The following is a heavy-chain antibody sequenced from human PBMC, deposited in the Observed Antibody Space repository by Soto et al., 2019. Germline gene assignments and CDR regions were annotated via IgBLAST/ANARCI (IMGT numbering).Heavy chain of an antibody. V-gene: IGHV1-2*02. CDR2: MNPNTGGA. Sequence: SLKVSCKASGYNFNGYYIHWVRQAPGQGLEWMGWMNPNTGGANYAQKFQGKVIMTTDTSISTAYLELRSLTSDDTAVYYCAKVISTIGSKQWLAQTKHQALDYWGQGTLVTGSS. CDR3: AKVISTIGSKQWLAQTKHQALDY. J-gene: IGHJ4*02. CDR1: GYNFNGYY. D-gene: IGHD6-19*01.